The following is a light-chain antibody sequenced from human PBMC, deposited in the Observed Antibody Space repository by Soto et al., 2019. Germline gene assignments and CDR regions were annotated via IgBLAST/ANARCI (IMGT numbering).Light chain of an antibody. V-gene: IGKV1-9*01. CDR3: QQLNSYLTWT. Sequence: DIQLTQSPSCLSASVGDRVTITCRASQGISSYLAWYQQKPGKAPKLLIYAASTLQSGVPSRFSGSGSGTEFTLTIRSLQPEDFATYYCQQLNSYLTWTFGQGTKVDIK. CDR1: QGISSY. CDR2: AAS. J-gene: IGKJ1*01.